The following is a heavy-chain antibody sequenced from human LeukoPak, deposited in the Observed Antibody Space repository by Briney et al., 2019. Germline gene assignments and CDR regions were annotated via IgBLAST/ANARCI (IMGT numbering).Heavy chain of an antibody. V-gene: IGHV4-59*01. Sequence: SETLSLTCTVSGGSISSYYWSWIRQPPGKGLEWIGYIYYSGSTNYNPSLKSRVTISVDTSKNRFSLKLSSVTAADTAVYYCAGERLAVAGTAQGWYFDLWGRGTLVTVSS. CDR3: AGERLAVAGTAQGWYFDL. CDR1: GGSISSYY. CDR2: IYYSGST. D-gene: IGHD6-19*01. J-gene: IGHJ2*01.